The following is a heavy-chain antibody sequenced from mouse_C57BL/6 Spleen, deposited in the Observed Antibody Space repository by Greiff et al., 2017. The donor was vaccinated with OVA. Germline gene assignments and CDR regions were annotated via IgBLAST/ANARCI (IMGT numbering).Heavy chain of an antibody. V-gene: IGHV1-18*01. CDR2: INPNNGGT. Sequence: EVQLQQSGPELVKPGASVKIPCKASGYTFTDYNMDWVKQSHGKSLEWIGDINPNNGGTIYNQKFKGKATLTVDKSSSTAYMELRSLTSEDTAVYDSARFGNDYYPFDYWGQGTTLTVSS. J-gene: IGHJ2*01. D-gene: IGHD2-3*01. CDR3: ARFGNDYYPFDY. CDR1: GYTFTDYN.